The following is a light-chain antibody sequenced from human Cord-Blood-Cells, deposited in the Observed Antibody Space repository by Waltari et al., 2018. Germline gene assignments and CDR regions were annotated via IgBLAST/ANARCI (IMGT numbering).Light chain of an antibody. CDR2: DVS. Sequence: QSALTPPASVSGSPGQSITISCTGTSSDVGGYTYVSWYQQHPGKAPKPIIYDVSNRPSGVSNLFSGSKSGNTASLTISGLQAEDEADYYCSSYTSSSTLVFGGGTKLTVL. CDR1: SSDVGGYTY. V-gene: IGLV2-14*01. CDR3: SSYTSSSTLV. J-gene: IGLJ2*01.